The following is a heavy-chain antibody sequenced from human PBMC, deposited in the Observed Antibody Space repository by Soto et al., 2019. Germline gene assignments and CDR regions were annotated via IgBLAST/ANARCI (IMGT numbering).Heavy chain of an antibody. J-gene: IGHJ6*03. CDR1: GFTFSGSA. V-gene: IGHV3-73*01. Sequence: EVQLVESGGGLVQPGGSLKLSCAASGFTFSGSAMHWVRQASGKGLEWVGRLRSTGNKYATAYGASLKGRFTISRDDSKNTAYLQMNSLNTEDTAVYYCSRQASDFWSGKPQYYMDVWGKGTTVTVSS. D-gene: IGHD3-3*01. CDR3: SRQASDFWSGKPQYYMDV. CDR2: LRSTGNKYAT.